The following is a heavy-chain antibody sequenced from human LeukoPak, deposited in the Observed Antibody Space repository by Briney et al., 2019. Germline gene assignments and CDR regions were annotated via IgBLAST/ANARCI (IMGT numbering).Heavy chain of an antibody. CDR3: ARLERGRYSYGSFDY. CDR1: GYSFTSYW. V-gene: IGHV5-51*01. D-gene: IGHD5-18*01. CDR2: IYPGDSDT. Sequence: GEFLKISCKGSGYSFTSYWIGWVRQMPGKGLEWMGIIYPGDSDTRYSPSFQGQVTISADKSISTAYLQWSSLKASDTAMYYCARLERGRYSYGSFDYWGQGTLVTVSS. J-gene: IGHJ4*02.